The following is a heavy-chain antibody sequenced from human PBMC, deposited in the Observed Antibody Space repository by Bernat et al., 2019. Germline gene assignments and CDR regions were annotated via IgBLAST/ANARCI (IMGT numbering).Heavy chain of an antibody. V-gene: IGHV4-39*01. CDR3: ARHRFSSSHSPLDY. Sequence: QLQLQESGPGLVKPSETLSLTCTVSGGSISSSSYYWGWIRQPPGKGLEWIGTIYYSGNTYYNPSLTSRVTISVDTSKNQFSLKLRSVTAADTAVYYCARHRFSSSHSPLDYWGQGTLVTVSS. CDR2: IYYSGNT. J-gene: IGHJ4*02. D-gene: IGHD6-13*01. CDR1: GGSISSSSYY.